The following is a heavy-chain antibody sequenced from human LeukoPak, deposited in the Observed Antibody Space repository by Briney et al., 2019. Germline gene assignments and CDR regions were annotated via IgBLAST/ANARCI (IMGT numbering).Heavy chain of an antibody. CDR3: ARPRLPYYYYYGMDV. J-gene: IGHJ6*02. D-gene: IGHD4-11*01. V-gene: IGHV5-51*01. CDR1: GYGFTNYW. Sequence: GESLKISCKGSGYGFTNYWIAWVRQMPGKGLEWMGIIFAGDSDTRYSPSFQGQVTISADKSISTAYLQWSSLKASDTAMYYCARPRLPYYYYYGMDVWGQGTTVTVSS. CDR2: IFAGDSDT.